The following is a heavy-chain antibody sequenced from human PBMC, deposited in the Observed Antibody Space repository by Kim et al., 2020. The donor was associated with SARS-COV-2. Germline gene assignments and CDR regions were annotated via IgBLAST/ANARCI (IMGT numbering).Heavy chain of an antibody. Sequence: GGSLRLSCAASGFTFSSYAMHWVRQAPGKGLEWVAVISYDGSNKYYADSVKGRFTISRDNSKNTLYLQMNSLRAEDTAVYYCARGYGDYLIDAFDIWGQGTMVTVSS. D-gene: IGHD4-17*01. CDR1: GFTFSSYA. CDR3: ARGYGDYLIDAFDI. V-gene: IGHV3-30-3*01. CDR2: ISYDGSNK. J-gene: IGHJ3*02.